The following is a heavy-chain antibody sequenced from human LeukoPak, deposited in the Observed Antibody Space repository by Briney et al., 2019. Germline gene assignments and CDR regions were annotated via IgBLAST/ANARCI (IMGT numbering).Heavy chain of an antibody. J-gene: IGHJ3*02. D-gene: IGHD5-24*01. V-gene: IGHV3-30-3*01. CDR3: ARGRDYAFDI. CDR2: ISYDGSNK. CDR1: GFTFSSYA. Sequence: PGGSLRLSCAASGFTFSSYAMHWVRQAPGKGLEWVAVISYDGSNKYYADSVKGRFTISRDNSKNTLYLQMNSLRAEDTAVYYCARGRDYAFDIWGQGTMVTVSS.